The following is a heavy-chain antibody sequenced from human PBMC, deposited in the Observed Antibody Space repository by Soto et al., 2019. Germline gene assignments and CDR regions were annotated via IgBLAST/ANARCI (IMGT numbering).Heavy chain of an antibody. J-gene: IGHJ6*03. D-gene: IGHD5-18*01. V-gene: IGHV3-11*01. CDR1: GFTFSDYY. CDR3: ARDPANTAHYYYYYMDV. CDR2: ISSSGSTI. Sequence: QVQLVESGGGLVQPGGSLRLSCAASGFTFSDYYMSWIRQAPGKGLEWVSYISSSGSTIYYADSVKGQITISRDNANNSLYLQMNSLRAEDTAVYYCARDPANTAHYYYYYMDVWGKGTTATVSS.